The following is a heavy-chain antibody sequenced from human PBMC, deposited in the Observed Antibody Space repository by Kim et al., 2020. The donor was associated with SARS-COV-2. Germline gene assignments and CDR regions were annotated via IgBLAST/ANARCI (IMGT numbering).Heavy chain of an antibody. CDR1: SSTIALSSYY. V-gene: IGHV4-39*02. J-gene: IGHJ4*02. D-gene: IGHD2-15*01. CDR2: ISSGGAS. Sequence: SETLSLTCTVSSSTIALSSYYWGWIRQAPGKGLEWLGSISSGGASYYGPSLRSRVSFSVDTDKNDFSLTVTSVTAADTGTYYCARIGASGSWFWGQGILVSVSS. CDR3: ARIGASGSWF.